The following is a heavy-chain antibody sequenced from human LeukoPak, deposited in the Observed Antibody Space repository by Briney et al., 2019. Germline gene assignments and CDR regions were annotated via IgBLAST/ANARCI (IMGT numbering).Heavy chain of an antibody. D-gene: IGHD1-7*01. Sequence: ASVKVSCKASGYTFTSYAIQWVRQAPGQRLEWMGWINAGNGDAKYSQRFQGRVTITADESTSTAYMELSSLRSEDTAVYYCARARPINWNYVGDVFYYYYMDVWGKGTTVTVSS. V-gene: IGHV1-3*01. CDR2: INAGNGDA. CDR3: ARARPINWNYVGDVFYYYYMDV. CDR1: GYTFTSYA. J-gene: IGHJ6*03.